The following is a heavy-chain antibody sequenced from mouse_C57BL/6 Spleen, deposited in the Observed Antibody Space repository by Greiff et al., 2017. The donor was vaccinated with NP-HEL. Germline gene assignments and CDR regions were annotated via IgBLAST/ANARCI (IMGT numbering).Heavy chain of an antibody. Sequence: EVQRVESGGDLVKPGGSLKLSCAASGFTFSSYGMSWVRQTPDKRLEWVATISSGGSYTYYPDSVKGRFTISRDNAKNTLYLQMSSLKSEDTAMYYCARHEGSGTSFDYWGQGTTLTVSS. CDR2: ISSGGSYT. CDR3: ARHEGSGTSFDY. J-gene: IGHJ2*01. D-gene: IGHD4-1*01. CDR1: GFTFSSYG. V-gene: IGHV5-6*01.